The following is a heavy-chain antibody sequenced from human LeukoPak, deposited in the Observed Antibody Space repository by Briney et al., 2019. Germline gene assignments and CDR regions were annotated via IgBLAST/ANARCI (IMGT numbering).Heavy chain of an antibody. V-gene: IGHV4-39*07. D-gene: IGHD3-22*01. CDR2: SGST. CDR3: AREKKNYYDSSGTWFDY. Sequence: SGSTYYNPSLKSRVTISVDTSKNQFSLKLSSVTAADTAVYYCAREKKNYYDSSGTWFDYWGQGTLVTVSS. J-gene: IGHJ4*02.